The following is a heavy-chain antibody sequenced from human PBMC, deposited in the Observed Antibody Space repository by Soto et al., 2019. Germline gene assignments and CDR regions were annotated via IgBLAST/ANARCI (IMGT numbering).Heavy chain of an antibody. CDR3: AEHYSGSGSYYNPHYYGMDV. D-gene: IGHD3-10*01. V-gene: IGHV3-23*01. CDR1: GFTFSSYA. CDR2: VSSSGGST. J-gene: IGHJ6*02. Sequence: PGGSLRLSCAASGFTFSSYAMSWVRQAPGKGLEWVSAVSSSGGSTYYADSVKGRFTISRDNSKNTLYLQMNSLRAEDTAVYYCAEHYSGSGSYYNPHYYGMDVWGQGTTVTVSS.